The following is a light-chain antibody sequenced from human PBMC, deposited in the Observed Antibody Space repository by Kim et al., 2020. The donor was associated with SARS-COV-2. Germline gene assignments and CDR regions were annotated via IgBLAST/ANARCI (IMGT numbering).Light chain of an antibody. CDR2: RNN. CDR3: SAWDSSLSAWV. J-gene: IGLJ3*02. Sequence: QTATLTCTGNSSNVGNQGAAWLQQHQGHQPKLLSYRNNNRPSGISQRLSASRSGNTASLTITGLQPEDEADYYCSAWDSSLSAWVFGGGTQLTVL. CDR1: SSNVGNQG. V-gene: IGLV10-54*01.